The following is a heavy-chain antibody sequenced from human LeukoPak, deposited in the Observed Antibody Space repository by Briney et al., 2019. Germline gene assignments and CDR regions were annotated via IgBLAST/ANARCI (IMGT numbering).Heavy chain of an antibody. CDR3: ARVKVGTTNRFDF. CDR2: IDSDGSST. CDR1: GFTFSSYW. D-gene: IGHD1-26*01. Sequence: GGSLRLSCAASGFTFSSYWMHWVRQAPGKGLVWVSRIDSDGSSTIYADSVKGRFTISRDNAKNTLYLQMNSLRADDTAVYYCARVKVGTTNRFDFWGQGTLVTVSS. V-gene: IGHV3-74*01. J-gene: IGHJ4*02.